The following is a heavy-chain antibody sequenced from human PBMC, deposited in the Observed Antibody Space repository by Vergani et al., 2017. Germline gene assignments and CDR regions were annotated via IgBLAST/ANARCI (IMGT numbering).Heavy chain of an antibody. V-gene: IGHV1-69*01. CDR2: IIPIFGTA. J-gene: IGHJ6*02. CDR3: ARDVAVVVVAATPVGGGYGMDV. D-gene: IGHD2-15*01. Sequence: VQLVESGAEVKKPGSSVKVSCKASGGTFSSYAISWVRQAPGQGLEWMGGIIPIFGTANYAQKFQGRVTITADESTSTAYMELSSLRSEDTAVYYCARDVAVVVVAATPVGGGYGMDVWGQGTTVTVSS. CDR1: GGTFSSYA.